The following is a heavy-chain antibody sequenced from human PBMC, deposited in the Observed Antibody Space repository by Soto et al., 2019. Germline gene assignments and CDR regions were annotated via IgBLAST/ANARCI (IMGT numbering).Heavy chain of an antibody. J-gene: IGHJ4*02. CDR1: GYTFTSYY. CDR3: ATGIAAARVDY. D-gene: IGHD6-13*01. Sequence: ASVKVSCKASGYTFTSYYMNWVRQAPGQGLEWMGWISAYNGNTNYAQKLQGRVTMTTDTSTSTAYMELRSLRSDDTAVYYCATGIAAARVDYWGQGTLVTVSS. V-gene: IGHV1-18*04. CDR2: ISAYNGNT.